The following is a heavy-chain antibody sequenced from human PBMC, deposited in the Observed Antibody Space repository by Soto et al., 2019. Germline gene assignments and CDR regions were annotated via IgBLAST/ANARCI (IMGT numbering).Heavy chain of an antibody. CDR3: ARNDFWSGYSGY. V-gene: IGHV4-39*07. J-gene: IGHJ4*02. D-gene: IGHD3-3*01. CDR1: GGSISSSSYY. CDR2: IYYSGST. Sequence: PSETLSLTCTVSGGSISSSSYYWGWIRQPPGKGLDWIASIYYSGSTNYNPSLKSRVTISVDTSKNQFSLKLSSVTAADTAVYYCARNDFWSGYSGYWGQGTLVTVSS.